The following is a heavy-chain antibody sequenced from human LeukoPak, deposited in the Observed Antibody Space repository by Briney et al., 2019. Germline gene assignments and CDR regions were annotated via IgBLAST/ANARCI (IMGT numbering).Heavy chain of an antibody. CDR3: AKDRPGSTSFDY. CDR2: ISGSGGST. Sequence: GGSLRLSCAASGFTFSSYAMSWVRQAPGKGLEWVSCISGSGGSTYYADSVKGRFTISRDNSKNTLYLQMDSLRAEDTAVYYRAKDRPGSTSFDYWGQGTLVTVSS. V-gene: IGHV3-23*01. J-gene: IGHJ4*02. CDR1: GFTFSSYA. D-gene: IGHD2-2*01.